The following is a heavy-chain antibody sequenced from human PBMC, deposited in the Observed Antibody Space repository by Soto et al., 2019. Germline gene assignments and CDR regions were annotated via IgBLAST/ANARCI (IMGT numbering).Heavy chain of an antibody. CDR1: GYSFTSYW. CDR3: ASGMITFGGVIVPQIDY. CDR2: IYPGDSDT. D-gene: IGHD3-16*02. Sequence: PGESLKISCKGSGYSFTSYWIGWVRQMPGKGLEWMGIIYPGDSDTRYSPSFQGQVTISADKSISTAYLQWSSLKASDTAMYYCASGMITFGGVIVPQIDYWGQGTLVTVSS. V-gene: IGHV5-51*01. J-gene: IGHJ4*02.